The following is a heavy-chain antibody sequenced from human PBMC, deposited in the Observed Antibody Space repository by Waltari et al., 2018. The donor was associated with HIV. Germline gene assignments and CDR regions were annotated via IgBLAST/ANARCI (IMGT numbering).Heavy chain of an antibody. V-gene: IGHV3-48*02. CDR3: VRDPKTSWGELDY. D-gene: IGHD3-16*01. Sequence: EVQLVESGGGLVQPEESLRLSCAASGFVFSSYSMNWVRQAPGEGLEWISFISSSGSTIFDADFVKGRLNVCRDNAENSVYLQMNSLRDEDTAVYYCVRDPKTSWGELDYWGQGTLVAVSS. CDR1: GFVFSSYS. CDR2: ISSSGSTI. J-gene: IGHJ4*02.